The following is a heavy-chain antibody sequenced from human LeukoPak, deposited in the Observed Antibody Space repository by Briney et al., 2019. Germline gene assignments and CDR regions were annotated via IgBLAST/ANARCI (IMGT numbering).Heavy chain of an antibody. Sequence: HRASVKVSCKASGYTFTSYGISWVRQAPGQGLEWMGWISAYNGNTNYAQKLQGRVTITADKSTSTAYMELSSLRSEDTAVYYCARDWGRLRLVFDYWGQGTLVTVSS. CDR3: ARDWGRLRLVFDY. D-gene: IGHD5-12*01. CDR2: ISAYNGNT. V-gene: IGHV1-18*01. CDR1: GYTFTSYG. J-gene: IGHJ4*02.